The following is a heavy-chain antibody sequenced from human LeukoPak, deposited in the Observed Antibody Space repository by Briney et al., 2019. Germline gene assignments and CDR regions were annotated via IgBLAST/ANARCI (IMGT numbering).Heavy chain of an antibody. D-gene: IGHD3-22*01. CDR2: INHSGST. J-gene: IGHJ4*02. V-gene: IGHV4-34*01. Sequence: SETLSLTCAVYGGSFSGYYWSWIPQPPGKGLEWIGEINHSGSTNYNPSLKSRVTISVDTSKNQVSLKLSSVTAADTAVYYCATRGHYYDSSGYSVTRLFYFDYWGQGTLVTVSS. CDR3: ATRGHYYDSSGYSVTRLFYFDY. CDR1: GGSFSGYY.